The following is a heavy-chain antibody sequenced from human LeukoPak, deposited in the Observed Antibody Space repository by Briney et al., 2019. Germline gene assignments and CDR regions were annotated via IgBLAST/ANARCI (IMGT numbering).Heavy chain of an antibody. V-gene: IGHV3-64D*06. CDR1: GFAFSYFA. J-gene: IGHJ6*02. CDR2: ITDNGGGT. Sequence: GGSLRLSCSASGFAFSYFAMHWVRQAPGKGLEYVSAITDNGGGTYYADSVKGRFTISRDNSKNTLYLQMSSLRGDDTAVYYCVRDTYGIDVWGQGTTVTVSS. CDR3: VRDTYGIDV.